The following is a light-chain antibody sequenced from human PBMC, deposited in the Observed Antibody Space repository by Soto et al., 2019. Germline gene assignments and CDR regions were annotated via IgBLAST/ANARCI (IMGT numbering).Light chain of an antibody. CDR3: LLSYNGPYV. J-gene: IGLJ1*01. CDR2: DTT. Sequence: QAVVTQAPSLTVSPGGTVTLTCGSCTGAVTNGHYPYWFQQKPGQAPRTLIYDTTNRHSWTPARFSGSLLGGKAALTLSGAQPEDEAEYYCLLSYNGPYVFGTGTKVTVL. V-gene: IGLV7-46*01. CDR1: TGAVTNGHY.